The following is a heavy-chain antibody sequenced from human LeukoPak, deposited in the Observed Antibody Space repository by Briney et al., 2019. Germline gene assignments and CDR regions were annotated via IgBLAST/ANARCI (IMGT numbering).Heavy chain of an antibody. V-gene: IGHV3-30-3*01. D-gene: IGHD6-13*01. CDR1: GFTFSGYA. Sequence: PGRSLRLSCAASGFTFSGYAMHWVRQAPGKGLEWVADISYDGNIKYYADSVKGRFTISRDNSKNTLFLQMSSLRAEDTALYYCARDGPYSSNWRYYYYGFDVWGQGTTVTVSS. CDR3: ARDGPYSSNWRYYYYGFDV. CDR2: ISYDGNIK. J-gene: IGHJ6*02.